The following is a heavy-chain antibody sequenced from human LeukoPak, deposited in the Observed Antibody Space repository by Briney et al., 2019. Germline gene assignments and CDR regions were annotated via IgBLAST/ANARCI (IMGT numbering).Heavy chain of an antibody. Sequence: SVKVSCKASGGTFSDNAINWVRQAPGQGLEWMGGIIPIFGTANYAQKFQGSVSITADESTRTAYMELYSLRSDDTAVYYCAKNTVTPSRTWYYFDSWGQGTLVTVSS. V-gene: IGHV1-69*13. CDR3: AKNTVTPSRTWYYFDS. CDR2: IIPIFGTA. CDR1: GGTFSDNA. D-gene: IGHD4-11*01. J-gene: IGHJ4*02.